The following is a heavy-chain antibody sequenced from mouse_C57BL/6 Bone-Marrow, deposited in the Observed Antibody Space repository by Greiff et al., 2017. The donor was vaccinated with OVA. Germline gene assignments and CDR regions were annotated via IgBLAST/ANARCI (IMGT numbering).Heavy chain of an antibody. CDR1: GYTFTSYW. J-gene: IGHJ2*01. CDR2: IHPNSGST. V-gene: IGHV1-64*01. Sequence: QVQLQQPGAELVKPGASVKLSCKASGYTFTSYWMHWVKQRPGQGLEWIGMIHPNSGSTNYNEKFKSKATLTVDNSSSTAYMQLSSLTSEDSAVYYCAGYYYGNSLYYFDYWGQGTTLTVSS. CDR3: AGYYYGNSLYYFDY. D-gene: IGHD1-1*01.